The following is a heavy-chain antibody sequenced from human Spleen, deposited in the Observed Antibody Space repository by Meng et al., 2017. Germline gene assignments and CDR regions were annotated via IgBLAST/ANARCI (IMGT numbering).Heavy chain of an antibody. J-gene: IGHJ4*02. Sequence: GSLRLSCTVSGYSISSGYYWGWIRQPPGKGLEWIETISHRGSTYYNPSLQSRVTISVDTSKNQFSLKLTSVTAADTAVYYCARGEYGFGAPLDHWGPGTLVTVSS. CDR1: GYSISSGYY. V-gene: IGHV4-38-2*02. CDR2: ISHRGST. CDR3: ARGEYGFGAPLDH. D-gene: IGHD3-16*01.